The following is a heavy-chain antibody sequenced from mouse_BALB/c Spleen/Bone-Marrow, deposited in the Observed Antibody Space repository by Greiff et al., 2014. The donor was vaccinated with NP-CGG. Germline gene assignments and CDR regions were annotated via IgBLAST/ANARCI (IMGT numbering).Heavy chain of an antibody. CDR3: ARFITTGTMDY. Sequence: VQRVESGPGLVAPLQSLSITCTVSGFSLSRYSIHWVRQPPGEGLEWLGVIWGGGNTDYNSALKSRLSISKDNSKSQVFLKMNSLQTDDTAMYYCARFITTGTMDYWGQGTSVTVSS. D-gene: IGHD1-1*01. J-gene: IGHJ4*01. V-gene: IGHV2-6-4*01. CDR2: IWGGGNT. CDR1: GFSLSRYS.